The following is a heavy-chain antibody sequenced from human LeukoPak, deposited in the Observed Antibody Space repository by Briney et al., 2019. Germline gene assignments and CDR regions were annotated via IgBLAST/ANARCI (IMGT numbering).Heavy chain of an antibody. D-gene: IGHD3-22*01. CDR1: GFTFSSYV. V-gene: IGHV3-23*01. Sequence: GGSLRLSCAASGFTFSSYVMTSVRQAPGRGLEWVPANSGSGAYTYYADSVKGRFTISRDNSKDTLYLQMNSLRAEDTAVYYCAKAIVVLISGQFWDYWGQGTLVTVSS. CDR3: AKAIVVLISGQFWDY. CDR2: NSGSGAYT. J-gene: IGHJ4*02.